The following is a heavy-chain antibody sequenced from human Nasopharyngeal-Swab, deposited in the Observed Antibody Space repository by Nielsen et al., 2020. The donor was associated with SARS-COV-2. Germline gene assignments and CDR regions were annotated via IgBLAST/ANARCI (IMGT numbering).Heavy chain of an antibody. J-gene: IGHJ4*02. V-gene: IGHV3-30*04. CDR2: ISYDGSNK. CDR3: ARSLNHYYFDY. D-gene: IGHD1-14*01. Sequence: GESLKISCAASGFTFSNYAMHWVRQAPGKGLEWVAVISYDGSNKYYADSVKGRFTISRDNSKNTLYLQMNSLRAEDTAVYYCARSLNHYYFDYWGQGTLVTVSS. CDR1: GFTFSNYA.